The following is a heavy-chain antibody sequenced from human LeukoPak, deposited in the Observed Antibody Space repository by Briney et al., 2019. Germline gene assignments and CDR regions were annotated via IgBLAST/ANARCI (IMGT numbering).Heavy chain of an antibody. J-gene: IGHJ6*03. CDR3: ARLNRRYSSSWPTYYYYYRDV. V-gene: IGHV4-39*07. CDR2: IYYSAST. Sequence: SETLSLTCTVSGGSISSSSYYWGWLRQPPGKGLEWIGSIYYSASTYYNPSLKSRVTISVDTSKNQFSLKLSSVTAADTAVYYCARLNRRYSSSWPTYYYYYRDVWGKGTTVTISS. CDR1: GGSISSSSYY. D-gene: IGHD6-13*01.